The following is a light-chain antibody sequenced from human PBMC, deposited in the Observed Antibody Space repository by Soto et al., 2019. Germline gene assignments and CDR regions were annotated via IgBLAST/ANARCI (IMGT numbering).Light chain of an antibody. CDR2: AAS. CDR1: QSISSY. CDR3: QQANSFPLT. Sequence: DIQMTQSPSSVSASVGDRVTISGRASQSISSYLNWYQQKPGKAPKLLIYAASSLQSGVASRFSGSGSGTDFTLTISSLQPEDFATYYCQQANSFPLTFGGGTKVDIK. V-gene: IGKV1-12*01. J-gene: IGKJ4*01.